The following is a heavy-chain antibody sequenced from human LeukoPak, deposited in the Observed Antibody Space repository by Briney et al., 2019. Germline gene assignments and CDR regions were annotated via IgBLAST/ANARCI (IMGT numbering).Heavy chain of an antibody. CDR3: ARVFPPPSTCSAP. D-gene: IGHD3-10*02. CDR1: GGSISSGDYY. V-gene: IGHV4-30-4*01. J-gene: IGHJ4*02. Sequence: SETLSLTCTVSGGSISSGDYYWSWIRQPPGKGLEWIGYIYYSGSTYYNPSLKSRVTISVDTSKNQFSLKLSSVTAADTAVYYGARVFPPPSTCSAPGARGTLATVS. CDR2: IYYSGST.